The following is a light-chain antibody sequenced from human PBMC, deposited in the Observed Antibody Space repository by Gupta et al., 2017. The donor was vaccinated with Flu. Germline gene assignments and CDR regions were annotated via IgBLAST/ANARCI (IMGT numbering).Light chain of an antibody. V-gene: IGLV2-14*03. CDR3: PSETTSSAVVL. CDR1: TACVVGNSY. Sequence: TATTACVVGNSYVSCYHHPPDKSPNLFIYDVSRRPSGVAARFSASKYGTTATVTTAGLQAEEEADYYCPSETTSSAVVLFGGGTKLTVL. J-gene: IGLJ2*01. CDR2: DVS.